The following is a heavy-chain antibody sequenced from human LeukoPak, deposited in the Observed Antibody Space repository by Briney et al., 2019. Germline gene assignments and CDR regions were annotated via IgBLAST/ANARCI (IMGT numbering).Heavy chain of an antibody. CDR2: ISSSSSTI. Sequence: GGSLRLSCAASGFTFSSYSMNWVRQAPGKGLEWVSYISSSSSTIYYADSVKGRFTISRDNAKNSLYLQMNSLRAEDTAVYYCASVPKWLFLRADYWGQGTLVTVSS. J-gene: IGHJ4*02. D-gene: IGHD3-22*01. CDR3: ASVPKWLFLRADY. V-gene: IGHV3-48*01. CDR1: GFTFSSYS.